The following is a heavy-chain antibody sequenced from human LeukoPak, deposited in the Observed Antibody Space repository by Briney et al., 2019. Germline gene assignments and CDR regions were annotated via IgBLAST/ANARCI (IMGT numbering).Heavy chain of an antibody. CDR1: GFTFDDYA. Sequence: GGSLRLSCAASGFTFDDYAMHWVRQAPGKGLEWVSGISWNSGSIGYADSVKGRFTISRDNAKNSPYLQMNSLRAEDTALYYCAKDIGQQLNSLFDYWGQGTLVTVSS. V-gene: IGHV3-9*01. CDR2: ISWNSGSI. CDR3: AKDIGQQLNSLFDY. D-gene: IGHD6-13*01. J-gene: IGHJ4*02.